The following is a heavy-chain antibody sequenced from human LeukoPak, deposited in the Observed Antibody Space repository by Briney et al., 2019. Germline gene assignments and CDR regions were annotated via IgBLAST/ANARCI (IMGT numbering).Heavy chain of an antibody. D-gene: IGHD4-11*01. J-gene: IGHJ4*02. CDR1: GGSISSGDYY. V-gene: IGHV4-30-4*08. Sequence: SQTLSLTCTVSGGSISSGDYYWSWIRQPPGKGLEWIGYIYYSGSTYYNPSLKSRVTISVDTSKNQFSLKLNSVTAADTAVYYCARVPWRLQYFDYWGQGTQVTVSS. CDR3: ARVPWRLQYFDY. CDR2: IYYSGST.